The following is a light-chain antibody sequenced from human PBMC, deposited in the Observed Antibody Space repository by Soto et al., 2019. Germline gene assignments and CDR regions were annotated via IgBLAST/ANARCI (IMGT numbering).Light chain of an antibody. CDR2: GNS. Sequence: QSVLTQPPSVSGAPGQRVTISCTGSSSNIGAGYDVHWYQQLPGTAPKLLIYGNSNRPSGVPDLFSGSKSGTSASLAITGLQAEDEADYYCQSYDSSLSVVFGGGTQLTVL. J-gene: IGLJ2*01. CDR3: QSYDSSLSVV. V-gene: IGLV1-40*01. CDR1: SSNIGAGYD.